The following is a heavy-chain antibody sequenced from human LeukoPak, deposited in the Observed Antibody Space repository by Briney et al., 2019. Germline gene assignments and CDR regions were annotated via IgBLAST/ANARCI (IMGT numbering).Heavy chain of an antibody. CDR3: ARLSGSGWYYFDY. CDR1: GGSVSSNTYH. Sequence: PSETLTLTCTVSGGSVSSNTYHWSWIRQPPGKGLEWIGYIYYIGNTNYNPSLKSRATISIDTSKNQFSLKLSSVTAADTAVYYCARLSGSGWYYFDYWGQGTPVSVSS. CDR2: IYYIGNT. D-gene: IGHD6-19*01. V-gene: IGHV4-61*01. J-gene: IGHJ4*02.